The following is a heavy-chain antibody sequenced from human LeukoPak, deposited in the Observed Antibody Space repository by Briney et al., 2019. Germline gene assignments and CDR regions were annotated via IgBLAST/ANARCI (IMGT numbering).Heavy chain of an antibody. CDR3: ARGGWNQQTYYYSGMDV. Sequence: SETLSLTCTVSGGSISSGGYYWSWIRQHPGKGLEWIGYIYYSGSTYYNPSLKSRVTISVDTSKNQFSLKLSSVTAADTAVYYCARGGWNQQTYYYSGMDVWGQGTTVTVSS. CDR1: GGSISSGGYY. D-gene: IGHD1-1*01. V-gene: IGHV4-31*03. J-gene: IGHJ6*02. CDR2: IYYSGST.